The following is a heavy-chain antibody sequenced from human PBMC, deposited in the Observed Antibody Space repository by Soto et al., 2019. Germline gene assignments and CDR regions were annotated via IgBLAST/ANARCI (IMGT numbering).Heavy chain of an antibody. D-gene: IGHD3-10*01. J-gene: IGHJ6*02. V-gene: IGHV6-1*01. CDR3: ARGALTMVRGVIIYYYYGMDV. Sequence: PSQTLSLTCVISGDSVSSNSAAWNWIRQSPSRGLEWLGRTYYRSKWYNDYAVSVKSRITINPDTSKNQFSLQLNSVTPEDTAVYYCARGALTMVRGVIIYYYYGMDVWGQGTTVTVSS. CDR1: GDSVSSNSAA. CDR2: TYYRSKWYN.